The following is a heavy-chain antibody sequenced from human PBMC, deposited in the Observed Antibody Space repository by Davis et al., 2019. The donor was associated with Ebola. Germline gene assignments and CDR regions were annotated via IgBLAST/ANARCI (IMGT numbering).Heavy chain of an antibody. D-gene: IGHD1-1*01. CDR1: GYTFTSYG. V-gene: IGHV1-18*04. CDR2: INPHNGNT. J-gene: IGHJ4*02. CDR3: ARAQFPTTSDH. Sequence: AASVKVSCKASGYTFTSYGIGWVRQAPGQGLEWMGWINPHNGNTNYAQNVQGRVIMTSDTATTTAYMEVGSLRSDDTAVYYCARAQFPTTSDHWGQGTLVTVSS.